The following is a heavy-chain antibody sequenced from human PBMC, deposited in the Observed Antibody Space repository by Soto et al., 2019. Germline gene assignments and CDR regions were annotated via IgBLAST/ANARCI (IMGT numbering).Heavy chain of an antibody. J-gene: IGHJ6*02. D-gene: IGHD3-10*01. CDR3: ARPPLMVLGGSLNGYYGMDV. CDR2: ISYDGSNK. Sequence: QVQLVESGGGVVQPGRSLRLSCAASGFTFSSYAMHWVRQAPGKGLEWVAVISYDGSNKYYADSVKGRFTISRDNSKNTLYLQMNSLRAEDTAVYYCARPPLMVLGGSLNGYYGMDVWGQGTTVTVSS. V-gene: IGHV3-30-3*01. CDR1: GFTFSSYA.